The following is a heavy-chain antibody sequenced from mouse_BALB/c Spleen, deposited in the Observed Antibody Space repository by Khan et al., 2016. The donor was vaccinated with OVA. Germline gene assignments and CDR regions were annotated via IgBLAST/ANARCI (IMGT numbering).Heavy chain of an antibody. CDR3: AMGRAY. Sequence: EVQLQESGPGLVKPSQSLSLTCTVTGYSITSDYAWNWIRQFPGNKLEWMGYINYSGRTSYNPSLKSRISVTRDTSKNQFFLQLNSVTTEDTATDCCAMGRAYWGQGTLVTVSA. CDR2: INYSGRT. V-gene: IGHV3-2*02. D-gene: IGHD4-1*01. J-gene: IGHJ3*01. CDR1: GYSITSDYA.